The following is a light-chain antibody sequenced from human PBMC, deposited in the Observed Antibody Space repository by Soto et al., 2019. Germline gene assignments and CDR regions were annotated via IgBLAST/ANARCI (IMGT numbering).Light chain of an antibody. CDR1: QSVSSN. CDR2: GAS. V-gene: IGKV3-15*01. CDR3: QQYGSSGT. Sequence: EIVITQSPATLSVSPGERATLSCRASQSVSSNLAWYQQKPGQAPRLLIYGASTRATGIPARFSGSGSGTEFTLTIGSLPSEDFAVYYCQQYGSSGTFGQGTQVDIK. J-gene: IGKJ1*01.